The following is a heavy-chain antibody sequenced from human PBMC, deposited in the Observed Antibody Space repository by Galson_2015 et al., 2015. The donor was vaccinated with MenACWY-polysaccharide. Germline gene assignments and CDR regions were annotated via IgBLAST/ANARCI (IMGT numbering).Heavy chain of an antibody. CDR2: TYYRSKWYS. CDR1: GDSVSSGSAT. CDR3: ARALGYCSGGRCFRGEGNRFDP. Sequence: CAISGDSVSSGSATWNWIRQSPSRGLEWLGRTYYRSKWYSDYAVSVKGRITINPDTSQNQFSLKLSSVSAADTAVYYCARALGYCSGGRCFRGEGNRFDPWGQGTLVIVSS. V-gene: IGHV6-1*01. D-gene: IGHD2-15*01. J-gene: IGHJ5*02.